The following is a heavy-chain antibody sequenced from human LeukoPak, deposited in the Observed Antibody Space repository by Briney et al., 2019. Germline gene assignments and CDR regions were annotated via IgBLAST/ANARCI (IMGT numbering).Heavy chain of an antibody. D-gene: IGHD3-10*01. CDR2: ISSSSSTI. J-gene: IGHJ6*03. CDR3: ARGIGSGTYYYYMDV. V-gene: IGHV3-48*01. Sequence: GGSLRLSCAASGFTFSSYSMNWVRQAPGKGLEWVSYISSSSSTIYYADSVKGRFTISRDNAKNSLYLQMNSLRAEDTAVYYCARGIGSGTYYYYMDVWGKGTTVTVSS. CDR1: GFTFSSYS.